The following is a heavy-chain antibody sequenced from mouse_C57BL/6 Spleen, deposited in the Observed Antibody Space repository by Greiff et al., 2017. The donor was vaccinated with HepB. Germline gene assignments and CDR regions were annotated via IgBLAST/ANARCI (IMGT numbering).Heavy chain of an antibody. Sequence: EVQLVESGGDLVKPGGSLKLSCAASGFTFSSYGMSWVRQTPDKRLEWVATISSGGSYTYYPDSVKGRFTISRDNAKNTLYRQMSSLKSEDTAMYYCARQDYYGSSYYAMDYWGQGTSVTVSS. V-gene: IGHV5-6*01. J-gene: IGHJ4*01. CDR2: ISSGGSYT. CDR1: GFTFSSYG. D-gene: IGHD1-1*01. CDR3: ARQDYYGSSYYAMDY.